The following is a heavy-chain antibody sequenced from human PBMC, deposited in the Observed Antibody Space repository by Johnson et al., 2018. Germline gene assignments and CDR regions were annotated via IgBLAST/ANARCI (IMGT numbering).Heavy chain of an antibody. J-gene: IGHJ3*02. V-gene: IGHV3-9*01. CDR2: LSWNSIRE. CDR1: GFAFDDSA. CDR3: TKDSGWKVGFDI. D-gene: IGHD1-1*01. Sequence: VQLVQSGGGSVQPGRSLRLSCTASGFAFDDSAMHWVRQAPGKGLEWVSGLSWNSIREDYADSVKGRFTISRENEKNSLYLKVNSLRPDGTALYYCTKDSGWKVGFDIWGQGTMVTVSS.